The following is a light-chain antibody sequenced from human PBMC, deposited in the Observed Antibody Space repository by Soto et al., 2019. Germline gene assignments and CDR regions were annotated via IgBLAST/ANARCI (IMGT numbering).Light chain of an antibody. CDR1: QTISTD. CDR2: GAS. V-gene: IGKV3-15*01. CDR3: QQNNKWPPVT. Sequence: EVVMTQSPATVSVFPGEGVTLSCRASQTISTDLAWYQQKPGQAPRLLIYGASTRATGVPDRFSGGGSGTEFTLHISRLQYEDFAFYYCQQNNKWPPVTFGGGTKVEIK. J-gene: IGKJ4*01.